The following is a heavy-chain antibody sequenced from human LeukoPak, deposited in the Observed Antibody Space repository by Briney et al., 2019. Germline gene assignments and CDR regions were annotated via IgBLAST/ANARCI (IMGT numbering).Heavy chain of an antibody. Sequence: HWESLKISCKDSGYSFTSYWIAWVRQMPGKGLEWMGIIYPGDSDTRYSPSFQGQVTISADKSISTAYLQWSSLKASDTAMYYCARQGSYFDYWAQGTLVTVSS. V-gene: IGHV5-51*01. J-gene: IGHJ4*02. CDR1: GYSFTSYW. CDR2: IYPGDSDT. CDR3: ARQGSYFDY.